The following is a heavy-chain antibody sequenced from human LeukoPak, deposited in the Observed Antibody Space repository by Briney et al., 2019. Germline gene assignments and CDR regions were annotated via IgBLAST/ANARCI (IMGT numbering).Heavy chain of an antibody. Sequence: GGSLRLSCAASGFTFCDYYMTWIRQAPGKGLEWVSYISNSGRIIQYADSLKGRFTISRDNAKNSLYLQMNSLRAEDTAVYYCARVTIFGVAPDYWGQGTLVTVSS. CDR3: ARVTIFGVAPDY. J-gene: IGHJ4*02. D-gene: IGHD3-3*01. CDR1: GFTFCDYY. V-gene: IGHV3-11*04. CDR2: ISNSGRII.